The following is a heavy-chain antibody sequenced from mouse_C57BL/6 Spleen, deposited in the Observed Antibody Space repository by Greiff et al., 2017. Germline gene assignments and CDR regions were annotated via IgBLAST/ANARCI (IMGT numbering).Heavy chain of an antibody. CDR3: ARVEFCDGEDGCFAY. J-gene: IGHJ3*01. V-gene: IGHV1-55*01. CDR1: GYTFTSYW. CDR2: IDPGSGST. D-gene: IGHD2-3*01. Sequence: QVQLQQPGAELVKPGASVKLSCKASGYTFTSYWITWVKQRPGQGLEWIGEIDPGSGSTNYNEKFKSKATLTVDTSSSTAYMQLSSLTSEDSAVYDGARVEFCDGEDGCFAYWGQGTLVTVSA.